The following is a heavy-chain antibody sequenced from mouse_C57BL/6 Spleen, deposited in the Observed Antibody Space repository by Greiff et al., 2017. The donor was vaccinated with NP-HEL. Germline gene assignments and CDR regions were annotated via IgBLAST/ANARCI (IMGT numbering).Heavy chain of an antibody. CDR1: GYAFSSSW. D-gene: IGHD3-2*02. CDR3: ARGGDSSGYVFDY. Sequence: VQLQQSGPELVKPGASVKISCKASGYAFSSSWMNWVKQRPGKGLEWIGRIYPGDGDTNYNGKFKGKATLTADKSSSTAYMQLSSLTSEDSAVYFCARGGDSSGYVFDYWGQGTTLTVSS. J-gene: IGHJ2*01. CDR2: IYPGDGDT. V-gene: IGHV1-82*01.